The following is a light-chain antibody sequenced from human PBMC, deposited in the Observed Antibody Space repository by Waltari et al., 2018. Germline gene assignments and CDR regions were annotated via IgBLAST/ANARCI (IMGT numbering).Light chain of an antibody. CDR2: AAS. J-gene: IGKJ4*01. V-gene: IGKV1-8*01. CDR3: QQYYSYPLT. CDR1: QGISSY. Sequence: AIRMTQSPSSFSASPGARVTITCRASQGISSYLDWYQQKPGKAPKLLIYAASTLQSGVPSRFSGSGSGTDFTLTISCLQSEDFATYYCQQYYSYPLTFGGGTKVEIK.